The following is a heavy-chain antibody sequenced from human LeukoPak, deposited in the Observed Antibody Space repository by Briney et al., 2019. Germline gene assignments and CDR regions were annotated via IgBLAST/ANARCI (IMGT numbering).Heavy chain of an antibody. D-gene: IGHD6-6*01. CDR2: IIPILGIA. J-gene: IGHJ4*02. V-gene: IGHV1-69*04. CDR3: ATGAYSSSFADY. CDR1: GGTFSSYA. Sequence: SVKVSCKASGGTFSSYAISWVRQAPGQGLEWMGRIIPILGIANYAQKFQGRVTITADKSTSTAYMELSSLRSEDTAVYYCATGAYSSSFADYWGQGTLVTVSS.